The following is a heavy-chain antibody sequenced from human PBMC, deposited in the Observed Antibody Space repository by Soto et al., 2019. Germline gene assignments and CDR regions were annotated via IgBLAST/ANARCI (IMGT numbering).Heavy chain of an antibody. Sequence: PTLVNPTQTLTLTCTFSGFSLSTSGVGVGWIRQPPGKALEWLALIYWDDDKRYSPSLKSRLTITKDTSKNQVVLTMTNMDPVDTATYYCAHRGYYYDSSGYYSSAEYFQHWGQGTLVTVSS. CDR3: AHRGYYYDSSGYYSSAEYFQH. D-gene: IGHD3-22*01. J-gene: IGHJ1*01. CDR1: GFSLSTSGVG. V-gene: IGHV2-5*02. CDR2: IYWDDDK.